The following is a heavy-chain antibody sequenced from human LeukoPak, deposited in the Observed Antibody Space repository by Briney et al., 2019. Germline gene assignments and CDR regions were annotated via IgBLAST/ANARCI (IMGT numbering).Heavy chain of an antibody. CDR1: GFSFDDYA. CDR3: AKDSMSAY. J-gene: IGHJ4*02. V-gene: IGHV3-43*02. D-gene: IGHD2/OR15-2a*01. CDR2: ISGDGGRT. Sequence: GGSLRLSCAASGFSFDDYAMHWVRQAPGKGLEWVCHISGDGGRTYYVDSVKGRFTISRDNSKNSLHLQMNSLRTEDTAFYYCAKDSMSAYWGQGTLVTVSS.